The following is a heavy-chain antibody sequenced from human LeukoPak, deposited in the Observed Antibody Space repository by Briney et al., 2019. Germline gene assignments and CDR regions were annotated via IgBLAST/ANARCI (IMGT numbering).Heavy chain of an antibody. D-gene: IGHD1-1*01. CDR2: ISGSGGAT. J-gene: IGHJ4*02. V-gene: IGHV3-23*01. Sequence: GGSLRLSCAASGFTFRSCAMGWVRQAPGKGLEWVSTISGSGGATYYADSVKGRFTLSRDNSKNTLNLQMNSLRAEDTAVYYCTKRGNWNEDDYWGQGTQVTVSS. CDR1: GFTFRSCA. CDR3: TKRGNWNEDDY.